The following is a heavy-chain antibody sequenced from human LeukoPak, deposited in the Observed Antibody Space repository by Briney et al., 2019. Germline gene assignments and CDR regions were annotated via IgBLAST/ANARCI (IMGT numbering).Heavy chain of an antibody. J-gene: IGHJ4*02. CDR1: GFTFSSYS. CDR2: VSSSSTYI. D-gene: IGHD3-10*01. V-gene: IGHV3-21*01. Sequence: GGSLRLSCAASGFTFSSYSMNWVRQAPGKGLEWVSSVSSSSTYIYYADSVKGRFTISRDNAKNSLYLQTNSLRAEDSAVYYCARDQGSYGSGSYYDYWGQGTLVTVSS. CDR3: ARDQGSYGSGSYYDY.